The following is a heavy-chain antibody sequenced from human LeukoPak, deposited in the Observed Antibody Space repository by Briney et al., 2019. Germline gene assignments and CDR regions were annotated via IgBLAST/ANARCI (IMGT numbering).Heavy chain of an antibody. D-gene: IGHD1/OR15-1a*01. CDR2: ISGGGSYI. CDR3: AREGPINNGDLDY. Sequence: GGSLRLSCAASGFTFSSYNMNWVRQAPGKGLEWVSSISGGGSYIFHADSVKGRFTISRDNAKNSLFLQMHSLRAEDTALYYCAREGPINNGDLDYWGQGTLVTVSS. V-gene: IGHV3-21*01. CDR1: GFTFSSYN. J-gene: IGHJ4*02.